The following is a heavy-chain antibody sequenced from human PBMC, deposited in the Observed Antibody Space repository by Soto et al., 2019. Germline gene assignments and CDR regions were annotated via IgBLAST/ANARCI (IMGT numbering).Heavy chain of an antibody. CDR3: ARVRDIVLVPAAMIDY. V-gene: IGHV4-39*01. CDR1: GGSISSSSYY. J-gene: IGHJ4*02. Sequence: SETLSLTCTVSGGSISSSSYYWGWIRQPPGKGLEWIGSIYYSGSTYYNPSLKSRVTISVDTSKYQFSLKLSSVTAADTAVYYCARVRDIVLVPAAMIDYWGQGTLVTVSS. D-gene: IGHD2-2*01. CDR2: IYYSGST.